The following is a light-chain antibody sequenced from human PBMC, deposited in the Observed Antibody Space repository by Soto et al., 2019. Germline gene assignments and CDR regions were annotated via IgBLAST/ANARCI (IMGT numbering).Light chain of an antibody. CDR1: SSNIGSNYD. CDR2: GYT. Sequence: QSVLAQPPSVSGAPGQTVTISCAGTSSNIGSNYDVHWYQHLPGTAPKLLIFGYTNRPSGVPDRFSGSKSGTSASLAITGLQSEDEASYYCQSYDIDLSPSLFGAGPK. CDR3: QSYDIDLSPSL. V-gene: IGLV1-40*01. J-gene: IGLJ3*02.